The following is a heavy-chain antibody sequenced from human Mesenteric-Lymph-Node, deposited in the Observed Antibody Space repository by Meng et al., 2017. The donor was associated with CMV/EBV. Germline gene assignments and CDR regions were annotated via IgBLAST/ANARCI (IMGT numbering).Heavy chain of an antibody. CDR1: GGSISSSSYY. CDR2: IYYSGST. V-gene: IGHV4-39*01. D-gene: IGHD3-10*01. Sequence: SETLSLTCTVSGGSISSSSYYWGWIRQPPGKGLEWIGSIYYSGSTYYNPSLKSRVTISVDTSKNQFSLKLSSVTAADTAVYYCARQITVFYGSGNYLPDYWGQGTLVTVSS. CDR3: ARQITVFYGSGNYLPDY. J-gene: IGHJ4*02.